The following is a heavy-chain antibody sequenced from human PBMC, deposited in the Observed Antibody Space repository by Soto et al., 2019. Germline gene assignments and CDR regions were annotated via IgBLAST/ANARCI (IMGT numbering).Heavy chain of an antibody. D-gene: IGHD2-21*02. Sequence: SETLSLPCTVSGGSIGGDYWGWVRQPPGKGLEWIGYMYNTGSTVYNPPFKSRVTISVDTSKNQFSLKLNSVTAADTAVYYCARDLWGYCGTDCYPLDVWGQGTTVTVSS. J-gene: IGHJ6*02. CDR3: ARDLWGYCGTDCYPLDV. CDR2: MYNTGST. CDR1: GGSIGGDY. V-gene: IGHV4-59*01.